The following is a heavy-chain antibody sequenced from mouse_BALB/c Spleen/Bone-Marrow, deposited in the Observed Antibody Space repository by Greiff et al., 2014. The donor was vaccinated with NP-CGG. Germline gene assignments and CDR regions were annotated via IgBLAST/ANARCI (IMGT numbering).Heavy chain of an antibody. D-gene: IGHD3-2*01. Sequence: QVQLQQSGPELVKPGALVKISCKASGYTFTSYDINWVKQRPGQGLEWIGWIYPGDGSTKYNEKFKGKATLTADESSSTVYMQLSSLTSGNSAVYFCARSGDSSGYGFAYWGPGTLVTVSA. V-gene: IGHV1S56*01. CDR1: GYTFTSYD. CDR3: ARSGDSSGYGFAY. CDR2: IYPGDGST. J-gene: IGHJ3*01.